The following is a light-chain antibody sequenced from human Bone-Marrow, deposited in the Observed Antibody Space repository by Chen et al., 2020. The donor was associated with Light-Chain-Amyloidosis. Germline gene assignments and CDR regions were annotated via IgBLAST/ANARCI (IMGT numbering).Light chain of an antibody. J-gene: IGKJ4*01. CDR3: QQYGTSPLS. CDR2: GSS. Sequence: EIVLTQSPGTLSLSPGEGANLSCRASQTISSNYLTWYQQKFGQAPRLLIYGSSSRATGIPDMFTGSGSMTDFTLTINRLDPEDVAMYSCQQYGTSPLSFGGGTTVEIK. CDR1: QTISSNY. V-gene: IGKV3-20*01.